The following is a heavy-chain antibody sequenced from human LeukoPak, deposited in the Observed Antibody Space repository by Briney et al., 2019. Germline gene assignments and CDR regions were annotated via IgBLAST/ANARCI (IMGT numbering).Heavy chain of an antibody. V-gene: IGHV3-23*01. CDR3: ARDLGQYYDTSDNWFDP. D-gene: IGHD3-22*01. Sequence: GGSLRLSCAASGFTFSSYAMSWVRQAPGKGLEWVSAISGSGGSTYYADSVKGRFTISRDNAKNTLNLQMNSLRAEDTAVYYCARDLGQYYDTSDNWFDPWGQGTLVTVSS. CDR2: ISGSGGST. CDR1: GFTFSSYA. J-gene: IGHJ5*02.